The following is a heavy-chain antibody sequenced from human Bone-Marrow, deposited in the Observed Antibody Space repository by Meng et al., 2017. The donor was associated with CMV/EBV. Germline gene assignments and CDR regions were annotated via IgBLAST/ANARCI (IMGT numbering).Heavy chain of an antibody. V-gene: IGHV1-46*01. CDR1: GYTFTSYY. CDR2: INPSGGST. Sequence: SCKASGYTFTSYYMHWVRQAPGQGLEWMGIINPSGGSTSYAQEFQGRVTMTRDTSTSTVYMELSSLRSEDTAVYYCARDPGGGDWFDPWGQGTLVTVSS. J-gene: IGHJ5*02. CDR3: ARDPGGGDWFDP. D-gene: IGHD1-14*01.